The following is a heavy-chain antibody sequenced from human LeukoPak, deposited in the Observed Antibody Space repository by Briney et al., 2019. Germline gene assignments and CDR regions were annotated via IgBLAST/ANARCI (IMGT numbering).Heavy chain of an antibody. CDR1: GYTFTSYG. CDR2: ISAYNGNT. CDR3: ARAASDWLVAATSYFDY. Sequence: GASVKVSCKASGYTFTSYGISWVRQAPGQGLEWMGWISAYNGNTNYAQKLQGRVTMTTDTSTSTAHMELRSLRSDDTAVYYCARAASDWLVAATSYFDYWGQGTLVTVSS. J-gene: IGHJ4*02. V-gene: IGHV1-18*01. D-gene: IGHD2-15*01.